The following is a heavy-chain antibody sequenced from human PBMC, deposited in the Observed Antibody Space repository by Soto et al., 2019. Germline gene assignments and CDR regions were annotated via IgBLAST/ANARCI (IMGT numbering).Heavy chain of an antibody. CDR2: ISSSGSTI. J-gene: IGHJ3*01. CDR1: GFTFSSYE. V-gene: IGHV3-48*03. Sequence: EVQLVESGGGLVQPGGSLRLSCAASGFTFSSYEMNWVRQAPGKGLEWVSYISSSGSTIYYADSVKGRFTISRDNAKNSLYLQMNSLRAEDTAVYYCASVISVDAFDFWGQGTMVTVSS. CDR3: ASVISVDAFDF.